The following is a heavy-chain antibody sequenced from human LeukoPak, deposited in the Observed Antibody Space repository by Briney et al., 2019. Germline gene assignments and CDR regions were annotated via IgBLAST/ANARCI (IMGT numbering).Heavy chain of an antibody. CDR1: GFTFSNAW. CDR3: TTEPYYDFWSGYPPVDY. CDR2: IKSKTDGGTT. J-gene: IGHJ4*02. D-gene: IGHD3-3*01. Sequence: GGSLRLSCAASGFTFSNAWMSWVRQAPGKGLEWVGRIKSKTDGGTTDYAAPVKGRFTISRDDSKNTLYLQMNSLKTEDTAVYYCTTEPYYDFWSGYPPVDYWGQGTLVTVSS. V-gene: IGHV3-15*01.